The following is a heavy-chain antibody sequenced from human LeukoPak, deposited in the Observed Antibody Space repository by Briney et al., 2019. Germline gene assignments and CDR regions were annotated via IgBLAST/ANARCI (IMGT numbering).Heavy chain of an antibody. V-gene: IGHV1-18*01. CDR2: ISAYNGNT. Sequence: ASVKVSRKASGYTFTSYGISWVRQAPGQGLEWMGWISAYNGNTNYAQKLQGRVTMTTDTSTSTAYMELRSLRSEDTAVYYCARGRGVKWELLTTFDYWGQGTLVTVSS. CDR3: ARGRGVKWELLTTFDY. J-gene: IGHJ4*02. CDR1: GYTFTSYG. D-gene: IGHD1-26*01.